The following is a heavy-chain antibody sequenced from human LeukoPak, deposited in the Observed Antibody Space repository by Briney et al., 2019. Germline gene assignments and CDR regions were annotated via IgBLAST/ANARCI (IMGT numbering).Heavy chain of an antibody. CDR3: GKGVGGANYYYYGMDV. CDR2: IIPILGIA. CDR1: GGTFSSYA. D-gene: IGHD1-26*01. Sequence: SVKVSCKASGGTFSSYAISWVRQAPGQGLEWMGRIIPILGIANYAQKFQGRVTITADKSTSTAYMELSSLRSEDTAVYYCGKGVGGANYYYYGMDVWGQGTTVTVSS. V-gene: IGHV1-69*04. J-gene: IGHJ6*02.